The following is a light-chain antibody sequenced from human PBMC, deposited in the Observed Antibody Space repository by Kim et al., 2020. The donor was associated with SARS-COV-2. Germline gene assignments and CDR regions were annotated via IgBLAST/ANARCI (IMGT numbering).Light chain of an antibody. CDR3: QAWDSSSGVV. J-gene: IGLJ2*01. V-gene: IGLV3-1*01. CDR1: GVGEKY. CDR2: RNT. Sequence: VSPRQTATSTCSGYGVGEKYACWYQQKPGLAPVLVISRNTKRPSGIPERFSGSNSGNTATLTISGTQAMDEADYYCQAWDSSSGVVFGGGTQLTVL.